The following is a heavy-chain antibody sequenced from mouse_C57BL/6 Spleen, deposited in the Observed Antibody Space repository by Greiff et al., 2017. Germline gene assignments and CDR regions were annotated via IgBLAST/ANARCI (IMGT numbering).Heavy chain of an antibody. D-gene: IGHD2-3*01. V-gene: IGHV1-81*01. CDR3: ASRDGYYIWFAY. J-gene: IGHJ3*01. Sequence: QVQLQQSGAELARPGASVKLSCKASGYTFTSYGISWVKQRTGQGLEWIGEIYPRSGNTYSNEKFKGKATLTADKSSSTAYMELRSLTSEDSAVYFCASRDGYYIWFAYWGQGTLVTVSA. CDR2: IYPRSGNT. CDR1: GYTFTSYG.